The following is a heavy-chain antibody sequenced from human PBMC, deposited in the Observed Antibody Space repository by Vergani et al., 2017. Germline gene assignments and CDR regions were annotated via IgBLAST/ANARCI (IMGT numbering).Heavy chain of an antibody. CDR2: IYPGYSEV. Sequence: EKQLVQSGSETEKPGESLKISCQAFGYIFSNFWIGWVRQRPGRGLEWMGIIYPGYSEVKSNPTFRGQVIFSVDTSVNTAYLPGRSLQASDTATYFCASGGHGSENGGALQLWGQGTTITVSS. D-gene: IGHD3-10*01. J-gene: IGHJ3*01. V-gene: IGHV5-51*01. CDR1: GYIFSNFW. CDR3: ASGGHGSENGGALQL.